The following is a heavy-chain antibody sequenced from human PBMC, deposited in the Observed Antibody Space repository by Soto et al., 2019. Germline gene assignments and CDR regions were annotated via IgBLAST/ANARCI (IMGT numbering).Heavy chain of an antibody. CDR3: AKDKYTDSVRKVWFFDY. CDR2: ISANGGIT. J-gene: IGHJ2*01. V-gene: IGHV3-23*01. Sequence: EVQLLESGGGLVKPGGSLRLSCAASGFTFSKYAMSWVRLAPGKGLEWVSSISANGGITDYADSVKVPFTISRDNFQNILSLQMDSLRGDDTALYFCAKDKYTDSVRKVWFFDYWGRGTLVTVSS. D-gene: IGHD2-15*01. CDR1: GFTFSKYA.